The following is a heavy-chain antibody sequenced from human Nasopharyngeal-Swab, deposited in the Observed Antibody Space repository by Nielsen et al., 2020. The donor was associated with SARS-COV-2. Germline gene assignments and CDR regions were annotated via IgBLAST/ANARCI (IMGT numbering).Heavy chain of an antibody. V-gene: IGHV3-48*02. D-gene: IGHD3-9*01. CDR2: ISDDNTI. J-gene: IGHJ4*02. CDR3: ARDLELLTNYYALDY. CDR1: GFTFSTYG. Sequence: GSLRLSCEASGFTFSTYGMNWVRQSPGKGLEWISYISDDNTIFYADSVKGRFTISRDNAKNSLYLQMNSLRDEDTAVYYCARDLELLTNYYALDYWGQGTLVTVSS.